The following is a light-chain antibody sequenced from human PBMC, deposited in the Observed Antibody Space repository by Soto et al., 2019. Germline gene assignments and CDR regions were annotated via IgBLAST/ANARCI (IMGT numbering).Light chain of an antibody. V-gene: IGKV1-5*01. CDR1: QSISSW. Sequence: DIQMTQSPSTLSASVGDRVTITCRASQSISSWLAWYQQKPGKAPKLLIYDASSLESGVPSRISGSGSGTEFTLTISSLQPDDFATYYCQQYNSYRTFGQGTKVDIK. CDR2: DAS. J-gene: IGKJ1*01. CDR3: QQYNSYRT.